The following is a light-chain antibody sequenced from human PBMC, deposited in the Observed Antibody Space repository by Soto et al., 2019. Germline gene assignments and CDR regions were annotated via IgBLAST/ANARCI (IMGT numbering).Light chain of an antibody. V-gene: IGKV3-20*01. Sequence: ESVLTQSPGTLSLSRGERATLSCRGGQSVSSSYLAWYQQKPGQAPRLLIYGASSRATGIPDRFSGSGSGTDFTLTISRLEPEDFAVYYCQQYGSSPPITFGQGTRLEIK. CDR2: GAS. CDR1: QSVSSSY. J-gene: IGKJ5*01. CDR3: QQYGSSPPIT.